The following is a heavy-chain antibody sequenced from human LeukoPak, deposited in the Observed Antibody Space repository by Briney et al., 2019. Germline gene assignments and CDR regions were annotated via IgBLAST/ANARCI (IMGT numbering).Heavy chain of an antibody. Sequence: SETLSLTCTVSGGSISSSSYYWGWIRQPPGKGLEWIGRIYYSGSTYYNPSLKSRVTISVDTSKNQFSLKLSSVTAADTAVYYCARLVVVPAAPRQAYYYYYYGMDVWGQGTTVTVSS. D-gene: IGHD2-2*01. CDR3: ARLVVVPAAPRQAYYYYYYGMDV. J-gene: IGHJ6*02. CDR1: GGSISSSSYY. CDR2: IYYSGST. V-gene: IGHV4-39*01.